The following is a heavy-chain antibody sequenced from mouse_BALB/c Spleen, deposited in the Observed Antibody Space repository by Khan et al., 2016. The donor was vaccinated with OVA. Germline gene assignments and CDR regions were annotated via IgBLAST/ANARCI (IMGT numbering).Heavy chain of an antibody. CDR2: INPDSSTI. V-gene: IGHV4-1*02. J-gene: IGHJ3*01. CDR3: PRPYRYDEGAWLAY. CDR1: GFAFSRYW. Sequence: EVKLLESGAGLVQPGGSLKLSCAASGFAFSRYWMSWVRQAPGKGLEWIGEINPDSSTINYTPSLKDKFTISRDNSKNTLYLQLSTVRSEDTALYNFPRPYRYDEGAWLAYGGKGTQVTVSA. D-gene: IGHD2-14*01.